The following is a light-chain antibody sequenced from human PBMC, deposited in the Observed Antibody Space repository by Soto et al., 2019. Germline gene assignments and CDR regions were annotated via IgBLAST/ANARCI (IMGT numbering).Light chain of an antibody. CDR1: QSLVHSNGYNY. J-gene: IGKJ1*01. CDR3: MQSLQSRT. Sequence: EIVVTQSPLSLPVTPGEPASISCRSSQSLVHSNGYNYLDWYLQKPGQSPQLLIYLGSNRASGVPDRFSGSGSSTDFTLKISRVEAEDVGVYYCMQSLQSRTFGQGTKVEIK. V-gene: IGKV2-28*01. CDR2: LGS.